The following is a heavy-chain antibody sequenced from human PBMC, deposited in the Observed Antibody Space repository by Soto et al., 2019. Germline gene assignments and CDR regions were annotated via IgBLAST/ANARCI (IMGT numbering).Heavy chain of an antibody. CDR3: AREGTLTTVIVRTPYYFDY. J-gene: IGHJ4*02. CDR1: GFTFSSYG. V-gene: IGHV3-33*08. Sequence: GGSLRLSCAASGFTFSSYGMHRVRQAPGKGLEWVAVIWYDGSNKYYADSGKGRFTISRDNSKNTLYLQMNSLRAEDTAVYYCAREGTLTTVIVRTPYYFDYWGQGTLVTVPQ. CDR2: IWYDGSNK. D-gene: IGHD4-4*01.